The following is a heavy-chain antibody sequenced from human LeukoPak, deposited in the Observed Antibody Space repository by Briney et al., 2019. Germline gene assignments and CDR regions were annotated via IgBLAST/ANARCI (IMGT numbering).Heavy chain of an antibody. CDR3: ARLEFTMVRGVIFDY. CDR2: IYYSGST. CDR1: GGSISSSSYY. D-gene: IGHD3-10*01. V-gene: IGHV4-39*07. Sequence: PSETLSLTCTVSGGSISSSSYYWGWIRQPPGKGLEWIGSIYYSGSTYYNPSLKSRVTISVDRSKNQFSLKLSSVTAADTAVYYCARLEFTMVRGVIFDYWGQGILVTVSS. J-gene: IGHJ4*02.